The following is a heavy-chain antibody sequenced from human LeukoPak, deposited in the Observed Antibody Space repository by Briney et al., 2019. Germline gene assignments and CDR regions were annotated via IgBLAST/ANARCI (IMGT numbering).Heavy chain of an antibody. Sequence: GGSLRLSCAASRFTFTTYAMHWVGEAPGRRLEYVSAISANGFSTDYANSVKGRFTISRDNYKNILYLQIGSLRTEDMAVYYCARESLVSGYTSSWYVFDYWGQGTLVTVSS. CDR2: ISANGFST. CDR3: ARESLVSGYTSSWYVFDY. J-gene: IGHJ4*02. CDR1: RFTFTTYA. D-gene: IGHD6-13*01. V-gene: IGHV3-64*01.